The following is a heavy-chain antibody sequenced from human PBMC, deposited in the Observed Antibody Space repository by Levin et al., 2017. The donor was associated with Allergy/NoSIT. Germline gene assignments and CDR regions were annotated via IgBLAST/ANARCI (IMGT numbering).Heavy chain of an antibody. D-gene: IGHD6-19*01. Sequence: GESLKISCPVSGFTFSDYYMSWVRQAPGEGLEWLSYISSSSSYTNYADSVKGRFTISRDNAKNSLYLQMNSLRAEDTAVYYCARLGGSGWSLDYWGQGTLVTVSS. CDR2: ISSSSSYT. CDR3: ARLGGSGWSLDY. V-gene: IGHV3-11*03. J-gene: IGHJ4*02. CDR1: GFTFSDYY.